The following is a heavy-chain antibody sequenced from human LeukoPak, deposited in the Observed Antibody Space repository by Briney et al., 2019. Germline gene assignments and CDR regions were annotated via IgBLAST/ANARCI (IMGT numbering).Heavy chain of an antibody. V-gene: IGHV4-34*01. Sequence: PSETLSLTCAVYGGSFSGYYWSWIRQPPGKGLEWIGEINHSGSTNYNPSLKSRVTISVDMSKNQFSLKLSSVTAADTAVYYCAREIHDYVWGSYRYNREYYFDYWGQGTLVTVSS. CDR3: AREIHDYVWGSYRYNREYYFDY. D-gene: IGHD3-16*02. CDR1: GGSFSGYY. J-gene: IGHJ4*02. CDR2: INHSGST.